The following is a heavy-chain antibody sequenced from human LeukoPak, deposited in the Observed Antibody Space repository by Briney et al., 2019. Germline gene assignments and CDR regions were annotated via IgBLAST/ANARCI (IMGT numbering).Heavy chain of an antibody. J-gene: IGHJ4*02. Sequence: GGSLRLSCAASGFTFSSYGMHWVRQAPGKGLEWVAVISYDGSNKYYADSVKGRVTISRDNSKNTLYLQMNSLRAEDTAVYYCAKGRYYYDSSGYYLPEYYFDYWGQGTLVTVSS. V-gene: IGHV3-30*18. CDR2: ISYDGSNK. D-gene: IGHD3-22*01. CDR3: AKGRYYYDSSGYYLPEYYFDY. CDR1: GFTFSSYG.